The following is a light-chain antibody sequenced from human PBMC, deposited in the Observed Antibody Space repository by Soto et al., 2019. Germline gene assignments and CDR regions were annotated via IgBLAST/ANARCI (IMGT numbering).Light chain of an antibody. V-gene: IGKV1-5*01. CDR3: QQYNSYFQT. J-gene: IGKJ1*01. CDR2: DAS. CDR1: QVIRNF. Sequence: DIPMTQSPCTLSASVVDRVTISCRASQVIRNFLAWYQQKPGKAPKLLIYDASSLESGVPPRFSGSGSGTEFTLTISSLQPDDVATYYCQQYNSYFQTFGQGTKVDIK.